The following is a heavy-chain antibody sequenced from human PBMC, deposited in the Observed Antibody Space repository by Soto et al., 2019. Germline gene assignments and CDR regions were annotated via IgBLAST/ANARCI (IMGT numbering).Heavy chain of an antibody. CDR3: ARVPGAGGLDYYYYMGL. J-gene: IGHJ6*03. V-gene: IGHV1-18*01. CDR1: GYPLTRYG. D-gene: IGHD5-12*01. CDR2: ISAYNGNT. Sequence: ASVKVSCKGSGYPLTRYGNRSVRHSARPGLELIGWISAYNGNTNYAQKLQGRVTMTTRTSTSTAYMELRSLRSDDTAVYYGARVPGAGGLDYYYYMGLCGKGNT.